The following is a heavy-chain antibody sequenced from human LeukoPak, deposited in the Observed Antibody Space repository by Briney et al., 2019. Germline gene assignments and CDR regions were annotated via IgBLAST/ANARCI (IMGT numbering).Heavy chain of an antibody. CDR3: ARVDSSGWYWAFDY. V-gene: IGHV4-59*01. J-gene: IGHJ4*02. D-gene: IGHD6-19*01. CDR2: IYYSGGT. Sequence: SETLSLTCTVSGGSISSYYWSWIRQPPGKGLEWIGYIYYSGGTNYNPSLKSRVTISVDTSKNQFSLQLSSVTAADTAVYYCARVDSSGWYWAFDYWGQGTLVTVSS. CDR1: GGSISSYY.